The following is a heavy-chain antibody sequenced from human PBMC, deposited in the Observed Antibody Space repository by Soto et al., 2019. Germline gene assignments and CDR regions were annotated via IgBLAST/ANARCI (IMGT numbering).Heavy chain of an antibody. CDR1: GFTFTSSA. Sequence: SVKVSCKASGFTFTSSAVQWVRQARGQRLEWIGWIVVGSGNTNYAQKFQERVTITRDMSTSTAYMELRSLRSDDTAVYYCARAAAVVVTIFGVVIPPTWFDPWGQGTLVTVSS. J-gene: IGHJ5*02. CDR2: IVVGSGNT. V-gene: IGHV1-58*01. D-gene: IGHD3-3*01. CDR3: ARAAAVVVTIFGVVIPPTWFDP.